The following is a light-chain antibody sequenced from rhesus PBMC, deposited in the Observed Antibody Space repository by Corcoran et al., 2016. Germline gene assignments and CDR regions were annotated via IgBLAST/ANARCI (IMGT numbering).Light chain of an antibody. J-gene: IGLJ6*01. CDR2: DVI. CDR1: SGDIGDFNS. V-gene: IGLV2S7*01. Sequence: QTAPTQPPSVSGSPGQSVTISCTGTSGDIGDFNSVSWYQLHPGKAPKVMIYDVINRPSGVSDRFSGSKSANTASLTSSGLQAEDEADDYCCAYTTSSTFVFGGGTKLTGL. CDR3: CAYTTSSTFV.